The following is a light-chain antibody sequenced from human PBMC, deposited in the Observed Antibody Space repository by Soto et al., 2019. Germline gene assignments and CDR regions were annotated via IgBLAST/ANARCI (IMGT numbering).Light chain of an antibody. Sequence: QSALTQPRSVSGSPGQSVTISCTGTNSDVGAYNYVSWYQQHPGKAPKVMIYAVSKRPSGVPDRLSGSKSGTTASLTISGLQADDEADYYCCSYAGSYNYVFGSGTKLTVL. V-gene: IGLV2-11*01. CDR1: NSDVGAYNY. J-gene: IGLJ1*01. CDR3: CSYAGSYNYV. CDR2: AVS.